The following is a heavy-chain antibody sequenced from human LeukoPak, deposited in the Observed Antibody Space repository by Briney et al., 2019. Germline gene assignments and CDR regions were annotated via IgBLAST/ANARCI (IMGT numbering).Heavy chain of an antibody. CDR3: ARDRYAYSGSSSGFDY. Sequence: GGSLRLSCAASGFTFSSYAMSWVRQAPGKGLEWVSAISSSSSYIYYADSVKGRFTISRDNAKNSLYLQMNSLRAEDTAVYYCARDRYAYSGSSSGFDYWGQGTLVTVSS. CDR1: GFTFSSYA. V-gene: IGHV3-21*01. CDR2: ISSSSSYI. D-gene: IGHD1-26*01. J-gene: IGHJ4*02.